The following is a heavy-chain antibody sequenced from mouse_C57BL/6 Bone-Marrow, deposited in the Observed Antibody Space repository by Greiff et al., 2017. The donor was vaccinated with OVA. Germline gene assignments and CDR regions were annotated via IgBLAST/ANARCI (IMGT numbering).Heavy chain of an antibody. J-gene: IGHJ1*03. V-gene: IGHV1-72*01. D-gene: IGHD1-1*01. CDR2: IDPTSGGT. CDR3: ANPYYDGSSYGYFAD. Sequence: QVQLQQSGAELVKPGASVKLSCKASGYTFTSYWMHWVKQRPGRGLEWIGRIDPTSGGTKYNEKFKSKATLTVDKPSSTAYMQLSSLTSEDSAVYYCANPYYDGSSYGYFADWGTGTPVTVSS. CDR1: GYTFTSYW.